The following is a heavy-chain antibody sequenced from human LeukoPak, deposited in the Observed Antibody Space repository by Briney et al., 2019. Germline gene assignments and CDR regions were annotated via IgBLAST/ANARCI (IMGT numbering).Heavy chain of an antibody. CDR1: GGSISGRH. CDR3: VVTQKWLAFDY. V-gene: IGHV4-59*08. CDR2: WRYDGSP. J-gene: IGHJ4*02. Sequence: SETLSLTCAVSGGSISGRHWSWIRQPPGKGLEWIANWRYDGSPNYTPSLESRATISLDTSKNQFSLRLTSVTAADTAVYYCVVTQKWLAFDYWGQGILVTVSS. D-gene: IGHD6-19*01.